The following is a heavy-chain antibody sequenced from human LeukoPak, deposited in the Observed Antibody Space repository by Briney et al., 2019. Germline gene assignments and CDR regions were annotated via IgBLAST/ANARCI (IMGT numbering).Heavy chain of an antibody. CDR1: GGSFSGYY. Sequence: SETLSLTCAVYGGSFSGYYWSWIRQPPGKGLEWIGEINHSGSTNYNPSLKSRVTISVDTSKNQFSLKLSSVTAADTAVYYCARVFRYYDSSGYSFSRYFDIWGQGTMVTVSS. V-gene: IGHV4-34*01. D-gene: IGHD3-22*01. CDR2: INHSGST. CDR3: ARVFRYYDSSGYSFSRYFDI. J-gene: IGHJ3*02.